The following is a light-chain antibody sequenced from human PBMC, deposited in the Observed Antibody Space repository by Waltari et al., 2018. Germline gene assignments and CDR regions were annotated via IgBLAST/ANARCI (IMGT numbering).Light chain of an antibody. V-gene: IGLV1-47*01. CDR3: AAWDDSLSGVV. CDR1: SPNIGSNY. J-gene: IGLJ2*01. CDR2: RNN. Sequence: QSVLTPPPSASGTPGQRVTISFSGISPNIGSNYVYWYQQLPGTAPKLLIYRNNQRPSGVPDRFSGSKSGTSASLAISGLRSEDEADYYCAAWDDSLSGVVFGGGTKLTVL.